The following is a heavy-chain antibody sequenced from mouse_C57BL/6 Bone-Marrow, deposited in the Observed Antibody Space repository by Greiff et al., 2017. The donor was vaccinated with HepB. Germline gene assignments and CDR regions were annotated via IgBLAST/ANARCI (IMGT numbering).Heavy chain of an antibody. D-gene: IGHD2-4*01. J-gene: IGHJ1*03. CDR3: ARDYDYDWYFDV. Sequence: EVMLVESGPGMVKPSQSLSLTCTVTGYSITSGYDWHWIRHFPGNKLEWMGYISYSGSTNYNPSLKSRISITHDTSKNHFFLKLNSVTTEDTATYYCARDYDYDWYFDVWGTGTTVTVSS. V-gene: IGHV3-1*01. CDR2: ISYSGST. CDR1: GYSITSGYD.